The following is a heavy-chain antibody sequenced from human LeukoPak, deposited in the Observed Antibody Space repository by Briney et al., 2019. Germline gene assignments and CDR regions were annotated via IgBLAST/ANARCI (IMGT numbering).Heavy chain of an antibody. CDR1: GGSISSYY. D-gene: IGHD2-21*02. V-gene: IGHV4-59*12. CDR2: IYYSGST. J-gene: IGHJ4*02. Sequence: SETLSLTCTVSGGSISSYYWSWIRQPPGKGLEWIGYIYYSGSTNHNPSLKSRVTISVDTSKNQFSLKLSSVTAADTAEYYCARGVEAYCGGDCYSGHDYWGQGTLVTVSS. CDR3: ARGVEAYCGGDCYSGHDY.